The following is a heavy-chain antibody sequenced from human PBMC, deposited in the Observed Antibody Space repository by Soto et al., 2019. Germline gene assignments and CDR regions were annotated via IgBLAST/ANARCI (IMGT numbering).Heavy chain of an antibody. Sequence: QVQLVQSGAEVKKPGSSVKVSCKASGGTFSSYAISWVRQAPGQGLEWMGGIIPIFGTANYAQKFQGRVTITADESTSTDYMELSSLRSEDTAVYYCARGYSGYDSQEYYGMDVWGQGTTVTVSS. J-gene: IGHJ6*02. CDR2: IIPIFGTA. V-gene: IGHV1-69*12. D-gene: IGHD5-12*01. CDR3: ARGYSGYDSQEYYGMDV. CDR1: GGTFSSYA.